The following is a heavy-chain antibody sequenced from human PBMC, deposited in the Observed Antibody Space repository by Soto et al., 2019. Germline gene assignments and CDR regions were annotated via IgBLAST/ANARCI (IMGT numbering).Heavy chain of an antibody. CDR3: ARDRSESGVVAALRGYFDD. V-gene: IGHV1-69*01. CDR1: GGTFSSYA. Sequence: QVQLVQSGAEVKKPGSSVKVSCKASGGTFSSYAISWVRQAPGQGLEWMGGIIPIFGTANYAQKFQGRVTITADESTSTAYMELSSLRSEDTAVYYCARDRSESGVVAALRGYFDDWGQGTRVTVSS. CDR2: IIPIFGTA. D-gene: IGHD2-15*01. J-gene: IGHJ4*02.